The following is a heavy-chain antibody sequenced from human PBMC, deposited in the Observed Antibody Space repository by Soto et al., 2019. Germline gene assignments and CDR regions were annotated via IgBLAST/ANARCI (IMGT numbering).Heavy chain of an antibody. CDR1: GGSISSSSYY. CDR2: IYYSGST. CDR3: ARASTDDFWSGYSRNWFDP. J-gene: IGHJ5*02. V-gene: IGHV4-39*01. D-gene: IGHD3-3*01. Sequence: SETLSLTCTVSGGSISSSSYYWGWIRQPPGKGLEWIGSIYYSGSTYYNPSLKSRVTISVDTSKNQFSLKLSSVTAADPAVYYCARASTDDFWSGYSRNWFDPWGQGTLVTVSS.